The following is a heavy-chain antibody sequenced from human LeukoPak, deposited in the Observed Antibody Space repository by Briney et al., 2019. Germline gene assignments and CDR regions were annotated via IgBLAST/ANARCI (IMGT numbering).Heavy chain of an antibody. V-gene: IGHV3-23*01. D-gene: IGHD3-22*01. J-gene: IGHJ5*01. CDR1: GLTFDIYA. CDR3: AKNPLYDSSGYFFPTFDS. Sequence: PGGSLRLSCAASGLTFDIYAMSWVRQAPGKGLEWFSAVSSNGDSTYYADSVKGRFAIYRDNTNNTMFLQMNSLRAEDTAVYYCAKNPLYDSSGYFFPTFDSWGQGTLVAVSS. CDR2: VSSNGDST.